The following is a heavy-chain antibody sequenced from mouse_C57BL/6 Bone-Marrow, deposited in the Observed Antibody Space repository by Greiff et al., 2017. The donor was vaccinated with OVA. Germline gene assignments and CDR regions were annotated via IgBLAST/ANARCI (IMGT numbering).Heavy chain of an antibody. Sequence: QVQLKESGTELVKPGASVKLSCKASGYTFTSYWMHWVKQRPGQGLEWIGNINPSNGGTNYNEKFKSKATLTVDKSSSTAYMQLSSLTSEDSAVYYCASQRERLYAMDYWGKRTSVTVPS. J-gene: IGHJ4*01. CDR1: GYTFTSYW. V-gene: IGHV1-53*01. CDR2: INPSNGGT. CDR3: ASQRERLYAMDY.